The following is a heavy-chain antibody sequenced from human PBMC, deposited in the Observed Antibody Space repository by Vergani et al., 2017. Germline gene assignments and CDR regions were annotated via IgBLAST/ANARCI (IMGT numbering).Heavy chain of an antibody. CDR3: ATNSGAETFDI. V-gene: IGHV3-66*02. D-gene: IGHD1-26*01. CDR1: GFSVSSNY. Sequence: EVQLVESGGGLVQPGGSLRLSCAASGFSVSSNYISWVRQAPGKGLEWVSIIYSGGSTFYADSVTGRFTISRNSSKNTLYLQMNSLRTEDTAVYYCATNSGAETFDIWGQGTMVTVSS. J-gene: IGHJ3*02. CDR2: IYSGGST.